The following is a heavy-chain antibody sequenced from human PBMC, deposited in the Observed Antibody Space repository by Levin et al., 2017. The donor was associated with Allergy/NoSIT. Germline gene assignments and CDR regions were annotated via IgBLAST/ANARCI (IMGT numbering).Heavy chain of an antibody. CDR2: ISAGGNYI. Sequence: GESLKISCAASGILFSSYDMNWVRQAPGKGLEWVSSISAGGNYIYYADSVKGRFTISRDNAKNSLFLQMNSLRAEDTAVYYCASWAMYHYDRSAFDYFYFAMDVWGQGTTVTVSS. CDR3: ASWAMYHYDRSAFDYFYFAMDV. D-gene: IGHD3-22*01. CDR1: GILFSSYD. J-gene: IGHJ6*02. V-gene: IGHV3-21*01.